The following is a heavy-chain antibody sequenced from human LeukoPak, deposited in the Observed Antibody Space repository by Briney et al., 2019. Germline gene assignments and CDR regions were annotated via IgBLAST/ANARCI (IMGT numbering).Heavy chain of an antibody. D-gene: IGHD3-9*01. Sequence: KPSETLSLTCTVSGGSISGSSYYWGWIRQPPGKGLEWIGSIYYSGNAFYNPSLKSRVTILVDTSKNQFPLEVDSVTAADTAMYYCASQLDTTGDYAGFFDSWGQGALVTVSS. CDR2: IYYSGNA. J-gene: IGHJ4*02. CDR3: ASQLDTTGDYAGFFDS. CDR1: GGSISGSSYY. V-gene: IGHV4-39*01.